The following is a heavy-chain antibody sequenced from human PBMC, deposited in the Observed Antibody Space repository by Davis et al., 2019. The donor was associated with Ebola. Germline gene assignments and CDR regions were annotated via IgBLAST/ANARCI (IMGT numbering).Heavy chain of an antibody. Sequence: GESLKISCAASGFTFTSYAMNWVRQAPGKGLEWVAVIWYDGSNKYYADSVKGRFTISRDNSKNTLYLQMNSLRAEDTAVYYCRVSLAYCGGDCSLPDYWGQGTLVTVSS. CDR3: RVSLAYCGGDCSLPDY. D-gene: IGHD2-21*01. V-gene: IGHV3-33*08. CDR2: IWYDGSNK. J-gene: IGHJ4*02. CDR1: GFTFTSYA.